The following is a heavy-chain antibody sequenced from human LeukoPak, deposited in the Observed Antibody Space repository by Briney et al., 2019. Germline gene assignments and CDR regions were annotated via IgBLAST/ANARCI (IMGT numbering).Heavy chain of an antibody. CDR2: ISPYIGNT. J-gene: IGHJ6*03. V-gene: IGHV1-18*01. D-gene: IGHD6-19*01. CDR3: ARDGTVAGPLMDV. CDR1: GYTFTKYD. Sequence: ASVKVSCKASGYTFTKYDIHWVRQAPGQRLEWMGWISPYIGNTYYSQKLQGRVTMTTDTSTTTAYMELRSLRSDDTGVYYCARDGTVAGPLMDVWGKGTTVTISS.